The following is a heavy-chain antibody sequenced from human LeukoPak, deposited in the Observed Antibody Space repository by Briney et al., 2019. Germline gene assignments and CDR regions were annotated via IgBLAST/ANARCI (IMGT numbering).Heavy chain of an antibody. J-gene: IGHJ4*02. D-gene: IGHD3-16*01. CDR3: AKDRFEGLPPYYFDY. CDR1: GFTFSNYE. Sequence: GGSLRLSCAASGFTFSNYEFNWVRQAPGKGLEWVSYISSSSSYTYYADSVKGRFTISRDNSKNTLYLQTNSLRAEDTAVYYCAKDRFEGLPPYYFDYWGQGTLVTVSS. CDR2: ISSSSSYT. V-gene: IGHV3-48*03.